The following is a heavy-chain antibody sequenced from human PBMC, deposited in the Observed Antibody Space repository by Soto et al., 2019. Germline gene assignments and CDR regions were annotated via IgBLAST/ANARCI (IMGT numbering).Heavy chain of an antibody. CDR1: GGTFSSYA. CDR2: IIPIFGTA. CDR3: AVPGCSPNPFDY. V-gene: IGHV1-69*01. Sequence: QVQLVQSGAEVKKPGSSVKVSCKASGGTFSSYAISWVRQAPGQGLEWMGGIIPIFGTANHEQKFQGRVTITADESTSTAYIELSSLRSEDTAVYYCAVPGCSPNPFDYWGQGTLVTVSS. J-gene: IGHJ4*02. D-gene: IGHD6-19*01.